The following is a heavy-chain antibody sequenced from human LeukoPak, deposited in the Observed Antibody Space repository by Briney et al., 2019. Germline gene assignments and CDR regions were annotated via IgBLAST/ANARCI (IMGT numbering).Heavy chain of an antibody. Sequence: SETLSLTCTVSGCSISSSSYYWGWIRQPPGKGLEWIGSIYYTRSTYYNPSLKSRVTISVDTSKNQFSLKLTSVTAADTAVYYCARGVTMIVVVIHDWYFDLWGRGTLVTVSS. CDR3: ARGVTMIVVVIHDWYFDL. V-gene: IGHV4-39*01. CDR1: GCSISSSSYY. D-gene: IGHD3-22*01. J-gene: IGHJ2*01. CDR2: IYYTRST.